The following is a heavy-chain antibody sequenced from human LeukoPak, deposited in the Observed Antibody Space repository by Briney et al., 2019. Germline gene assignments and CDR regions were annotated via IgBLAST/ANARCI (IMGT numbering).Heavy chain of an antibody. CDR3: AKDSYDSSGYYGPYLGY. CDR1: GFTFSSYG. Sequence: GGSLRLSCAVSGFTFSSYGMHWVRQAPGTGQGRVAVISYDGSNKYYADSVKGRFTISRDNSKNTLYLQMNSLRAEDTAVYYCAKDSYDSSGYYGPYLGYWGQGTLVTVSS. CDR2: ISYDGSNK. V-gene: IGHV3-30*18. D-gene: IGHD3-22*01. J-gene: IGHJ4*02.